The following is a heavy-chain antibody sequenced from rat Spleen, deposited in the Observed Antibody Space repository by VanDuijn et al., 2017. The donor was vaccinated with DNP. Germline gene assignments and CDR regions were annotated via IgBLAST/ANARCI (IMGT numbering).Heavy chain of an antibody. J-gene: IGHJ4*01. CDR2: ISNEGRRV. CDR3: ARHVDA. V-gene: IGHV5-22*01. Sequence: EVQLVESGGGLVQPGRSMKLSCAASGFTFSNYYMAWVRQAPTKGLEWVASISNEGRRVYYGDSVKGRFTISRDNAKSTLYLQMNSLRSEDTATYYCARHVDAWGQGTSVTVSS. CDR1: GFTFSNYY.